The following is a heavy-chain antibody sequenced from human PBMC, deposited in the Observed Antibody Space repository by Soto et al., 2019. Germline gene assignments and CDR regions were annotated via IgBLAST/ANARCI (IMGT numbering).Heavy chain of an antibody. J-gene: IGHJ5*02. CDR3: ASGVMGATWGPRWFDP. Sequence: SETLSLTCTVSGGSISSYYWSWIRQPPGKGLEWIGYIYYSGSTNYNPSLKSRVTISVDTSKNQFSLKLSSVTAADTAVYYCASGVMGATWGPRWFDPWGQGTLVTVSS. D-gene: IGHD1-26*01. CDR1: GGSISSYY. CDR2: IYYSGST. V-gene: IGHV4-59*01.